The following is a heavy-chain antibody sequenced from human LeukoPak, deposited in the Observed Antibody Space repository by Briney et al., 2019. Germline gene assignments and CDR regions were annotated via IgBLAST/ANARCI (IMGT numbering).Heavy chain of an antibody. CDR3: ARGGEVATMTVDY. D-gene: IGHD5-12*01. J-gene: IGHJ4*02. CDR1: GYTFTGYY. V-gene: IGHV1-2*02. CDR2: INPNSGGT. Sequence: ASGKVSCKASGYTFTGYYMHWVRQAPGQGLEWMGWINPNSGGTNYAQKFQGRVTMTRDTSISTAYMELRRLRSDDTAVYYCARGGEVATMTVDYWGQGTLVTVSS.